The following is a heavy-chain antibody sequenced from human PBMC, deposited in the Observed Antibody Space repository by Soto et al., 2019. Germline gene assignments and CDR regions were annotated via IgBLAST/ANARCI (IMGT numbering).Heavy chain of an antibody. CDR1: GYTLTAHG. Sequence: QVQLLQSGAEVKQPGASVKVSCKASGYTLTAHGITWVRQAPGQGPEWMGWISTYNGHTDYAQRLQDRVTMTTDTSTSTAYMELRSLRSDDTAIYYCARTCPGAICYHIYWGQGTSVTVSA. V-gene: IGHV1-18*04. J-gene: IGHJ4*02. CDR2: ISTYNGHT. D-gene: IGHD2-2*01. CDR3: ARTCPGAICYHIY.